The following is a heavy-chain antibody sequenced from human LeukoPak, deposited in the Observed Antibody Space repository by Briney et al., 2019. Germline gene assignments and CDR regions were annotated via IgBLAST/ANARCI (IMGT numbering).Heavy chain of an antibody. D-gene: IGHD3-9*01. V-gene: IGHV1-46*01. J-gene: IGHJ4*02. Sequence: ASVKVSFKASGYTFTSYYMHWVRQAPGQGLEWMGIINPSGGSTSYAQKFQGRVTMTRDMSTSTVYMELSSLRSEDTAVYYCARDGEELRYFDWLLPYYFDYWGQGTLVTVSS. CDR3: ARDGEELRYFDWLLPYYFDY. CDR1: GYTFTSYY. CDR2: INPSGGST.